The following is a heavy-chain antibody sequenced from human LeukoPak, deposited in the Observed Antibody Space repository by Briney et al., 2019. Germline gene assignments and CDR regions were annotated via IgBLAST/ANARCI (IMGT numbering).Heavy chain of an antibody. Sequence: SVKVSCKASGGTFSSYAISWVRQAPGQGLEWMGGIIPIFGTANYAQKFQGRVTITADESTSTAYMELSSLRSENTAVYYCARDPPTLWGFFDYWGQGTLVTVSS. CDR3: ARDPPTLWGFFDY. J-gene: IGHJ4*02. CDR1: GGTFSSYA. D-gene: IGHD2-21*01. CDR2: IIPIFGTA. V-gene: IGHV1-69*01.